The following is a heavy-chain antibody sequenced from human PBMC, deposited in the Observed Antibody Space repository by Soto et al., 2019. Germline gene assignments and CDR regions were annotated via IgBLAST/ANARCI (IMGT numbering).Heavy chain of an antibody. J-gene: IGHJ4*02. CDR1: GGSLSSGDYY. CDR3: ARAGAMVTSEYFDY. D-gene: IGHD5-18*01. Sequence: RSLTCTVSGGSLSSGDYYWSWIRQPPGKGLEWIGYIYYSGSTYYNPSLKSRVTISVDTSKNQFSLKLSSVTAADTAVYYCARAGAMVTSEYFDYWGQGTLVTVSS. CDR2: IYYSGST. V-gene: IGHV4-30-4*01.